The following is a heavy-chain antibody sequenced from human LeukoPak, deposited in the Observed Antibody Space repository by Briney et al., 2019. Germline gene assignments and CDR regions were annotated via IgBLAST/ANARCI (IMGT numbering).Heavy chain of an antibody. D-gene: IGHD3-3*01. V-gene: IGHV3-11*01. CDR2: ISSSGSTI. CDR1: GFTFSTYS. CDR3: ARTENYDFWSGYYFDY. J-gene: IGHJ4*02. Sequence: PGGSLRLSCAASGFTFSTYSMSWIRQAPGKGLEWVSYISSSGSTIYYADSVKGRSTISRDNAKNSLYLQMNSLRAEDTAVYYCARTENYDFWSGYYFDYWGQGTLVTVSS.